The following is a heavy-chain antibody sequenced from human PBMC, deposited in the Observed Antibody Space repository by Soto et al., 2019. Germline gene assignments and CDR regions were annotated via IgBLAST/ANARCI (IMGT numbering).Heavy chain of an antibody. V-gene: IGHV2-26*01. D-gene: IGHD2-8*01. CDR3: ARISELVYAIPNYFDY. CDR2: IFSNDEK. J-gene: IGHJ4*02. Sequence: SGPTLVNPTETLTLTCTVSGFSLSNARMGVSWIRQPPGKALEWLAHIFSNDEKSYSTSLKSRLTISKDTSKSQVVLTMTNMDPVDTATFYCARISELVYAIPNYFDYWGQGTLVTVSS. CDR1: GFSLSNARMG.